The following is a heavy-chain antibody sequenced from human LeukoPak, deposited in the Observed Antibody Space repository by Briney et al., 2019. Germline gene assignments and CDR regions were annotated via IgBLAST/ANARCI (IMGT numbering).Heavy chain of an antibody. Sequence: SETLSLTCTVSGGSISSSSYYWGWIRQPPGKGLEWIGSIYYSGSTYYNPSLKSRVTISVDTSKNQFSLKLSSVTAADTAVYYCARRELLNLSIFDYWGQGTLVTVSS. CDR2: IYYSGST. D-gene: IGHD1-26*01. V-gene: IGHV4-39*01. CDR1: GGSISSSSYY. CDR3: ARRELLNLSIFDY. J-gene: IGHJ4*02.